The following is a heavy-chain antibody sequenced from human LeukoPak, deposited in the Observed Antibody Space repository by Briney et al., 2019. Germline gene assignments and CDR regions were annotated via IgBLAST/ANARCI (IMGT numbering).Heavy chain of an antibody. CDR2: ISGSGGST. CDR3: AKTPNWGSHFDY. V-gene: IGHV3-23*01. Sequence: GGSLRLSCAASGFTFSSYAMSWVRQAPGKGLEWVSAISGSGGSTYYADSVKGRFTISRDNSKNTLYLQMNSLRAEDTAVYYFAKTPNWGSHFDYWGQGTLVTVSS. CDR1: GFTFSSYA. D-gene: IGHD7-27*01. J-gene: IGHJ4*02.